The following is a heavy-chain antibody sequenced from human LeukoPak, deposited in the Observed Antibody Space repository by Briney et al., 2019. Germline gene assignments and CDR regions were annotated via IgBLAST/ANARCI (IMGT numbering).Heavy chain of an antibody. CDR3: ARARIHYDSSGYYYDAFDI. V-gene: IGHV3-48*03. J-gene: IGHJ3*02. CDR2: ISRSGSTI. D-gene: IGHD3-22*01. Sequence: GGSLRLSCAASGFTFSSYEMNWVRQAPGKGLEWVSYISRSGSTIYYADSVKGRFTISRDNAKNSLYLQMNSLRAEDTAVYYCARARIHYDSSGYYYDAFDIWGQGTMVTVSS. CDR1: GFTFSSYE.